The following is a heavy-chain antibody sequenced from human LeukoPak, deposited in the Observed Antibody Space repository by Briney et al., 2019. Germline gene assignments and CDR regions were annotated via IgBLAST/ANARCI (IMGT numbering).Heavy chain of an antibody. V-gene: IGHV3-23*01. Sequence: GSLSLSCAASGFTFSSYAMSWVRPAPGKGLEWVSGISGSGDNTYYADSVKGRLTISRDNSKNTLYVQVNSLGTEDTGAYYCAKGSYYDSSGSFYFDYWGQGTLVTVSS. CDR3: AKGSYYDSSGSFYFDY. CDR2: ISGSGDNT. J-gene: IGHJ4*02. D-gene: IGHD3-22*01. CDR1: GFTFSSYA.